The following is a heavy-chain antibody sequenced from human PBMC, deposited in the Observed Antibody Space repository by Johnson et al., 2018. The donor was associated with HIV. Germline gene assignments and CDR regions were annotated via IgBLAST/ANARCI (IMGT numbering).Heavy chain of an antibody. D-gene: IGHD1-26*01. J-gene: IGHJ1*01. CDR3: AKDARLYPGIVGDNVRGLLGLRWAM. V-gene: IGHV3-30*02. CDR2: IRYDGSNK. CDR1: GFTFSNYG. Sequence: QVQLVESGGGVVQPGGSLRLSCAASGFTFSNYGMHWVRQAPGKGLEWVAFIRYDGSNKYYADSVKGRFTISRDNSKNTLYLQMNSLRAEDTAVYYCAKDARLYPGIVGDNVRGLLGLRWAMWG.